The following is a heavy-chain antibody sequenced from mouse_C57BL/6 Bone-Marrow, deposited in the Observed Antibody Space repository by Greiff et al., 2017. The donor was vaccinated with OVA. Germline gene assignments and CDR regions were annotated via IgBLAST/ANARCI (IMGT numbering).Heavy chain of an antibody. CDR1: GYTFTSYW. D-gene: IGHD1-1*01. Sequence: QVHVKQPGAELVKPGASVKMSCKASGYTFTSYWITWVKQRPGQGLEWIGDIYPGSGSTNYNEKFKSKATLTVDTSSSTAYMQLSSLTSEDSAVYYCARRYYGSRNFDVWGTGTTVTVSS. CDR2: IYPGSGST. J-gene: IGHJ1*03. V-gene: IGHV1-55*01. CDR3: ARRYYGSRNFDV.